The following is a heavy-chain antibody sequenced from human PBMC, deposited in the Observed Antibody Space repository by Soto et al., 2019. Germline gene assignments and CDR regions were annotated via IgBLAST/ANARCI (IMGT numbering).Heavy chain of an antibody. V-gene: IGHV3-11*05. CDR3: ARGRDKYGDYGLNWFDP. D-gene: IGHD4-17*01. Sequence: QAQLVESGGGLVKPGGSLRLSCGASGFNFSDYYMSWIRQTPGKGLEWLSYISNTGSFTNYADSVWGRLTVSRDNAKNSMYLQMNSLRAEDTAVYYCARGRDKYGDYGLNWFDPWGQGTLVTVSS. CDR1: GFNFSDYY. CDR2: ISNTGSFT. J-gene: IGHJ5*02.